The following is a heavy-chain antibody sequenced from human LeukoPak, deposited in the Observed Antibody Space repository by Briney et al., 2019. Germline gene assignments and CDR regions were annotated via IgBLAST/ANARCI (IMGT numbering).Heavy chain of an antibody. CDR3: VRDATIFGVVPFDY. Sequence: ASVKVSCKASGYTFTSYYMHWVRLAPGQGLEWMGIINPSGGSTSYAQKFQGRVTMTRDMSTSTVYMELSSLRSEDTAVYYCVRDATIFGVVPFDYWGQGTLVTVSS. CDR2: INPSGGST. V-gene: IGHV1-46*01. J-gene: IGHJ4*02. D-gene: IGHD3-3*01. CDR1: GYTFTSYY.